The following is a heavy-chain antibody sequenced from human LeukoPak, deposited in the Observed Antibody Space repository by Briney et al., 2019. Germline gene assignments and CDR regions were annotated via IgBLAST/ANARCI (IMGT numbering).Heavy chain of an antibody. CDR1: GFTFSDYY. V-gene: IGHV3-11*06. CDR3: VRALETGYSSSWYCLSFDY. CDR2: VSSSSSYT. Sequence: GQSLRLSCAASGFTFSDYYMSWIRQAPGTGLDWVSYVSSSSSYTNYADSVKSRFTISRDNAKNSLYLQMNSLRAGDRAVYYCVRALETGYSSSWYCLSFDYWGQGTLVTVSS. D-gene: IGHD6-13*01. J-gene: IGHJ4*02.